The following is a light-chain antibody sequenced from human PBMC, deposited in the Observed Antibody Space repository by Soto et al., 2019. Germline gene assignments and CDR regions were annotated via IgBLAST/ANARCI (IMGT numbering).Light chain of an antibody. J-gene: IGLJ1*01. Sequence: SYELTQPPSVSVAPGQTARITCGGNNIGSKSVHWYQQKPGQSPVLVIYQDNKRPSGIPERFSGSNSGNTATLTISGTQAMDEADYYCQAWDSSTGVFGTGTKLTVL. V-gene: IGLV3-21*01. CDR3: QAWDSSTGV. CDR1: NIGSKS. CDR2: QDN.